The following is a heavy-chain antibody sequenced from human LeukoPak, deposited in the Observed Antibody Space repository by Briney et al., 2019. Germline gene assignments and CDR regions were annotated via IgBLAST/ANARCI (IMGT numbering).Heavy chain of an antibody. J-gene: IGHJ4*02. CDR1: GYRFTSYW. Sequence: GGSLQISCKGSGYRFTSYWIGWVRQLPGKGLEWMGIIYPGDSDTRYSPSFQGQVTISTDKSISTAYLQWSSLKASDTAMYYCARHRLAAMVTGFDYWGQGTLVTVSS. D-gene: IGHD5-18*01. V-gene: IGHV5-51*01. CDR2: IYPGDSDT. CDR3: ARHRLAAMVTGFDY.